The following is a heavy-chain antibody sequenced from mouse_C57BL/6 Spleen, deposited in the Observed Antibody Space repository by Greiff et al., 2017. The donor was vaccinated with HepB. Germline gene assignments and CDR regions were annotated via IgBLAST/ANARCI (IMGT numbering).Heavy chain of an antibody. V-gene: IGHV5-9*01. D-gene: IGHD2-1*01. Sequence: EVQLVESGGGLVKPGGSLKLSCAASGFTFSSYTMSWVRQTPEKRLGWVATISGGGGNTYYPDSVKGRFTISRDNAKNTLYLQMSSLRSEDTALYYCARDYGNYGRTFDYWGQGTTLTVSS. CDR3: ARDYGNYGRTFDY. J-gene: IGHJ2*01. CDR2: ISGGGGNT. CDR1: GFTFSSYT.